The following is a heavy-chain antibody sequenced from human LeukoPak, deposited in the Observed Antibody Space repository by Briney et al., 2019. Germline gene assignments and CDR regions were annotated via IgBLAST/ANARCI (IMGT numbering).Heavy chain of an antibody. J-gene: IGHJ4*02. D-gene: IGHD3-22*01. CDR2: IYYSGST. CDR1: GGSISDYY. Sequence: SETLSLTCTVSGGSISDYYWSWIRQPPGKGLECIGYIYYSGSTNYNPSLKSRVTISIDTSKNQFSLKLSSVTAADTAVYYCAGTGDSSGYYSSSIVDYWGQGTLVTVSS. V-gene: IGHV4-59*12. CDR3: AGTGDSSGYYSSSIVDY.